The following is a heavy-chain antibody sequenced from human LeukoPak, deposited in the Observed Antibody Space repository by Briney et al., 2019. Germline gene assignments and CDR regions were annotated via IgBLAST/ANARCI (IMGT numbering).Heavy chain of an antibody. D-gene: IGHD6-13*01. Sequence: SETLSLTCAVSGYSFSSGYYWGWIRQPPGKGLEWIGSIYHSGSTYYNPSLKSRVTISVDTSKNQFSLKLSSVTAADTAVYYCARAAAGRLAWFDPWGQGTLVTVSS. CDR2: IYHSGST. CDR3: ARAAAGRLAWFDP. CDR1: GYSFSSGYY. J-gene: IGHJ5*02. V-gene: IGHV4-38-2*01.